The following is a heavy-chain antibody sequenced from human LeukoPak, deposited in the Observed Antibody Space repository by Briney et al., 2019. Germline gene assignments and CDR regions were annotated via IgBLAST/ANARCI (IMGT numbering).Heavy chain of an antibody. CDR2: INPNSGGT. CDR1: GYTFTGYY. Sequence: ASVKVSCKASGYTFTGYYMHWVRQAPGQGLAWMGWINPNSGGTNYAQKFQGRVTMTRDTSISTAYMELSRLRSDDTAVYYCARGEEKYSSDHFDDWGQGTLVTVS. V-gene: IGHV1-2*02. D-gene: IGHD6-19*01. J-gene: IGHJ4*02. CDR3: ARGEEKYSSDHFDD.